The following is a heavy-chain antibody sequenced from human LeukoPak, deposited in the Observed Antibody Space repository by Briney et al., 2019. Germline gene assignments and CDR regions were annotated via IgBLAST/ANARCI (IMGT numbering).Heavy chain of an antibody. V-gene: IGHV3-30-3*01. J-gene: IGHJ4*02. CDR1: GFTFSSYE. D-gene: IGHD4-17*01. CDR3: ARDRTGDSVCDY. Sequence: GGSLRLSCAASGFTFSSYEIHWVRQAPGKGLEWVAVISYDGSNKYYADSVKGRFTISRDNSKNTLYLQMNSLRPEDTAVYYCARDRTGDSVCDYWGQGTLVTVSS. CDR2: ISYDGSNK.